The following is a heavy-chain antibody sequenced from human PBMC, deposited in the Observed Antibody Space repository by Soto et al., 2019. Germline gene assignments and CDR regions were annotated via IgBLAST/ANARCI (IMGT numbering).Heavy chain of an antibody. Sequence: LRLSCAASGFTFSSYAMSWVRQAPGKGLEWVSAISGSGGSTYYADSVKGRFTISRDNSKNTLYLQMNSLRAEDTAVYYCAKPWELRPDYYYGMDVWGQGTTVTVSS. J-gene: IGHJ6*02. CDR1: GFTFSSYA. CDR3: AKPWELRPDYYYGMDV. V-gene: IGHV3-23*01. CDR2: ISGSGGST. D-gene: IGHD1-26*01.